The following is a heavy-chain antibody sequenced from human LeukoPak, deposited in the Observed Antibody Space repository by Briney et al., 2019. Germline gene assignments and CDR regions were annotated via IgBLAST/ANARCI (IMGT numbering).Heavy chain of an antibody. D-gene: IGHD2-2*01. V-gene: IGHV3-53*01. CDR3: ARGLGYCTSTTCFLPFDY. Sequence: PGGSLRLSCAASGFTVSTYYMTWVRQATGKGLEGVSGIYSGGSTYYAYSVNGRFTVSRDNSKNTLYLQMNSLRPEDTAMYYCARGLGYCTSTTCFLPFDYWGQGPLVTVSS. CDR2: IYSGGST. J-gene: IGHJ4*02. CDR1: GFTVSTYY.